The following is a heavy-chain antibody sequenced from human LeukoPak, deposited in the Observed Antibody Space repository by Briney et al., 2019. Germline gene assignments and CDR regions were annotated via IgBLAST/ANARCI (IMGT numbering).Heavy chain of an antibody. J-gene: IGHJ3*02. Sequence: ASVKVSCKASGYTFTGYYMHWVRQAPGQGLEWMGWINPNSGGTNYAQKFQGRVTMTRDTSISTAYMELSRLRSDDTAVYYCGNDSGSYGDDAFDIWGQGTMVTVSS. V-gene: IGHV1-2*02. CDR3: GNDSGSYGDDAFDI. D-gene: IGHD1-26*01. CDR1: GYTFTGYY. CDR2: INPNSGGT.